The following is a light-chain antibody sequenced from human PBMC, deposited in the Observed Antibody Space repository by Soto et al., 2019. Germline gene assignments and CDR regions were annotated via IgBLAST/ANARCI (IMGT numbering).Light chain of an antibody. CDR3: HHGPNWSLT. V-gene: IGKV1-12*01. J-gene: IGKJ5*01. Sequence: DIQMTQSPSSVSASVGDRVTITCRATQGLSGSLAWYQQKPGKAPKLLISVTTRLQSRLPSRFSGSASGTDFPLTIDSLMPEDLADYYCHHGPNWSLTFGRGTGL. CDR1: QGLSGS. CDR2: VTT.